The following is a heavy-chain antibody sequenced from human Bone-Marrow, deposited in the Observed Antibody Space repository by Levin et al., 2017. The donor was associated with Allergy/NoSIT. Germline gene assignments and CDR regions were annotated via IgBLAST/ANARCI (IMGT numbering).Heavy chain of an antibody. V-gene: IGHV4-31*03. J-gene: IGHJ6*02. CDR1: GVSIGSGAYY. Sequence: LRLSCIVSGVSIGSGAYYWSWIRQHPVKGLEWIVYISYSGTTYHNPSLESRVIISVDKSKNQFSLKLTSVTAADTVLYYCTRYAPHTESGGLRDYYSMDVWGQGTTVTVSS. CDR2: ISYSGTT. D-gene: IGHD2-2*01. CDR3: TRYAPHTESGGLRDYYSMDV.